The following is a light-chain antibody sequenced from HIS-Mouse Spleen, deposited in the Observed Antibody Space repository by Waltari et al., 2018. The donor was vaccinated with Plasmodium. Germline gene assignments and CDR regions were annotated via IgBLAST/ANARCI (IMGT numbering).Light chain of an antibody. CDR1: SSDVGGYNY. V-gene: IGLV2-8*01. J-gene: IGLJ2*01. CDR2: EVS. CDR3: SSYAGSNNLV. Sequence: QSALTQPPSASGSPGQSVTISCTGTSSDVGGYNYVSWYQQHPGKAHKLMIYEVSKRPSGVPYRFSGSKSGNTAALTVSGLQAEDEADYYCSSYAGSNNLVFGGGTKLTVL.